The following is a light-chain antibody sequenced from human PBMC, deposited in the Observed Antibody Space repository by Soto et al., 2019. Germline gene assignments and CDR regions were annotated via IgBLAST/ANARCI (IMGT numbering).Light chain of an antibody. CDR2: DVN. V-gene: IGLV2-8*01. Sequence: QLVLTQPPSASGSPGQSVTISCTGTPSDVGGSNSVSWYQQHPGKAPNLMIYDVNKRPSGVPDRFSGSKSGNTASLTVSGLQAADEAYYFCSSYAPSDVVFGGGTKVTVL. J-gene: IGLJ2*01. CDR1: PSDVGGSNS. CDR3: SSYAPSDVV.